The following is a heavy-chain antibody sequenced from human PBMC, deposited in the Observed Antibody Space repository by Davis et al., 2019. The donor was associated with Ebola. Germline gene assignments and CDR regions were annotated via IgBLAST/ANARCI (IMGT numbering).Heavy chain of an antibody. J-gene: IGHJ4*02. CDR3: AGADDYDFWSGQLDY. CDR1: GYTFTSYD. CDR2: MNPNSGNT. Sequence: AASVKVSCKASGYTFTSYDINWVRQATGQGLEWMGWMNPNSGNTSEAQKFQGRVTMTRNTSISPAYLELTSLGSEDTAVYSCAGADDYDFWSGQLDYWGQGTLVTVSS. D-gene: IGHD3-3*01. V-gene: IGHV1-8*01.